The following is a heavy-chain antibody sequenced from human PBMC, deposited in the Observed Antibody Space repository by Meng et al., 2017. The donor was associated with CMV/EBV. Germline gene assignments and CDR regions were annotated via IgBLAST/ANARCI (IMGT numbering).Heavy chain of an antibody. CDR1: GYTCTGCY. V-gene: IGHV1-2*02. CDR2: INPNSGGT. Sequence: EVSCKASGYTCTGCYLHWVRQAPGLGLEWMGWINPNSGGTNYAQKFQGRVTMTRDTSISTAYMKLSRLRSDDTAVYYCAREALMYDYWDQGTLVTVSS. CDR3: AREALMYDY. D-gene: IGHD2-8*01. J-gene: IGHJ4*02.